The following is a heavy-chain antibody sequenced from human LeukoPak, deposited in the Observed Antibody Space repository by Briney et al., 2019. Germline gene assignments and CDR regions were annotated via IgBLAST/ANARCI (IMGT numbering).Heavy chain of an antibody. CDR2: IYHSGTT. Sequence: SETLSLTCAVSGDSITSHNWWCWVRQSPGKGLGWIGEIYHSGTTNYSPSLKSRVTISVDKSKNQLSLRLTSVTAADTAVYFCASCLFDYYYFDQWGQGTLVTASS. V-gene: IGHV4-4*02. CDR3: ASCLFDYYYFDQ. D-gene: IGHD3-10*01. CDR1: GDSITSHNW. J-gene: IGHJ4*02.